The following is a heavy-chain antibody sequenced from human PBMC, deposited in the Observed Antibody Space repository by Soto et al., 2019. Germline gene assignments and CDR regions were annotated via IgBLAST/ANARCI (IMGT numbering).Heavy chain of an antibody. CDR2: IYYSGST. CDR3: ARQLPYYYRMDV. D-gene: IGHD1-26*01. J-gene: IGHJ6*02. CDR1: GGSISSSSYY. Sequence: SETLSLTCTVSGGSISSSSYYWGWIRQPPGKGLEWIGSIYYSGSTYYNPSLKSRVTISVDTSKNQFSLKLSSVTAADTAVYYCARQLPYYYRMDVWGQGSTVTVSS. V-gene: IGHV4-39*01.